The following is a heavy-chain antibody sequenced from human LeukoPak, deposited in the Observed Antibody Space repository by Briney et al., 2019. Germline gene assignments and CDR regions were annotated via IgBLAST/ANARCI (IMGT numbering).Heavy chain of an antibody. CDR1: GFTFITYV. CDR2: ISGSGGTT. CDR3: AKDGGQGADY. D-gene: IGHD3-16*01. V-gene: IGHV3-23*01. J-gene: IGHJ4*02. Sequence: GGTLRLSCAASGFTFITYVISWVRQAPGKGLDWVSAISGSGGTTYYADSVTGRFIFSRDNSKNTLYLQMNSLRAEDMAVYYCAKDGGQGADYWGQGTLVSVSS.